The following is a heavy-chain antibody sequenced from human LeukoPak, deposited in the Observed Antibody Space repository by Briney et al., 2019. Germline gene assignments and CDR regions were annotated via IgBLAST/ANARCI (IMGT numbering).Heavy chain of an antibody. D-gene: IGHD1-1*01. J-gene: IGHJ4*02. V-gene: IGHV3-21*01. CDR2: ISSSSSYI. Sequence: GGSLRLSCAASGFTFSSYSMNWVRQAPGKGLEWVSSISSSSSYIYYADSVKGRFTISRDNAKNSLYLQMNSLRAVDTAVYYCARAGGFWNAFDYWGQGTLVTVSS. CDR3: ARAGGFWNAFDY. CDR1: GFTFSSYS.